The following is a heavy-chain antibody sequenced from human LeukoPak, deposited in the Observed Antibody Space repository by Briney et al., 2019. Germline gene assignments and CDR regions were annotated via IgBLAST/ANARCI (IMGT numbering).Heavy chain of an antibody. D-gene: IGHD1-26*01. J-gene: IGHJ4*02. CDR2: IYTNTGTT. CDR3: GRQGYTASYFLDY. V-gene: IGHV4-4*07. Sequence: SETLSLTCTVSGGSINSYYWGWVRQPAGKGLEWIGRIYTNTGTTNYSPSPKGRLTMSVDTSKNQFSLNLRSVTAADTAVYYCGRQGYTASYFLDYWSQGTLVTVSS. CDR1: GGSINSYY.